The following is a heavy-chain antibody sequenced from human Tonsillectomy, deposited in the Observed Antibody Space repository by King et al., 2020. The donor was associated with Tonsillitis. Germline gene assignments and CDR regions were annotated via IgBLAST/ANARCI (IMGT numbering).Heavy chain of an antibody. V-gene: IGHV3-23*03. CDR3: AKEGAGYCVGIDCHANWFDP. D-gene: IGHD2-21*01. Sequence: VQLVESGGGLVQPGGSLRLSCAASGFTFSNYAMAWVRQAPGKGLEWVSVIYRGGSRTYYADSVKGRFSISRDDSRNTLYLQMSSLRAEDTAIYYSAKEGAGYCVGIDCHANWFDPCSQRTLATVSS. CDR2: IYRGGSRT. CDR1: GFTFSNYA. J-gene: IGHJ5*02.